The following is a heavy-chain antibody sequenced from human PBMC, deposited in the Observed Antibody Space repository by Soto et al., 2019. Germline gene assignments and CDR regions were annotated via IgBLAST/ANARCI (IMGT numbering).Heavy chain of an antibody. J-gene: IGHJ6*02. CDR2: ISYDGSNK. V-gene: IGHV3-30-3*01. CDR1: GFTFSSYA. CDR3: ARDLKLWLHLGRRDYYYGMDV. Sequence: QVQLVESGGGVVQPGRSLRLSCAASGFTFSSYAMHWVRQAPGKGLEWVAVISYDGSNKYYADSVKGRFTISRDNSKNTLYLQMNSLRAEDTAVYYCARDLKLWLHLGRRDYYYGMDVWGQGTTVTVSS. D-gene: IGHD5-18*01.